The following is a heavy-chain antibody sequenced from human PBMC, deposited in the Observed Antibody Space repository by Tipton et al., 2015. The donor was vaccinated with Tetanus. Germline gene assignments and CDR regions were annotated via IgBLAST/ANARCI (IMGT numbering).Heavy chain of an antibody. CDR2: VFYSGRT. V-gene: IGHV4-61*08. Sequence: TLSLTCTVSGGSVRSGDYSWNWIRQPPGKGLEWLSYVFYSGRTNSNYSLNSRITKTQDTSKNQFFLRQTSVTAADTAVYYCARVKGGTREYYAIKYWGQGNLVTVSS. J-gene: IGHJ4*02. CDR3: ARVKGGTREYYAIKY. D-gene: IGHD3-3*01. CDR1: GGSVRSGDYS.